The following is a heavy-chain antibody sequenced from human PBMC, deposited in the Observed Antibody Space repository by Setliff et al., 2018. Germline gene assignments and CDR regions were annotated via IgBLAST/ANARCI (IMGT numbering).Heavy chain of an antibody. Sequence: PGGSLRLSCTASGFTFTSAVMTWFRQAPGKGLEWVSAVTAFGGTTYDADSVKGRFTTSRDNSKNTIYLQINSLRVEDTAVYSCSRQLGDWGQGTPVTVSS. V-gene: IGHV3-23*01. CDR3: SRQLGD. D-gene: IGHD3-16*01. CDR1: GFTFTSAV. J-gene: IGHJ4*02. CDR2: VTAFGGTT.